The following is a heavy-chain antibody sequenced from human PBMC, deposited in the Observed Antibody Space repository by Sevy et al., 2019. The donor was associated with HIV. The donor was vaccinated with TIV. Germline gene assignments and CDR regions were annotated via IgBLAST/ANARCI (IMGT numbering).Heavy chain of an antibody. CDR3: ATSPDYYDSSRDAFDI. V-gene: IGHV1-24*01. Sequence: ASVKVSCKVSGYTLTELSIHWVRQAPGKGLEWMGGFDPEDGETIYAQKFQGRVTMTEDTSTDTAYVELCSLRSEDTAVYYCATSPDYYDSSRDAFDIWGQGTMVTVSS. CDR1: GYTLTELS. CDR2: FDPEDGET. D-gene: IGHD3-22*01. J-gene: IGHJ3*02.